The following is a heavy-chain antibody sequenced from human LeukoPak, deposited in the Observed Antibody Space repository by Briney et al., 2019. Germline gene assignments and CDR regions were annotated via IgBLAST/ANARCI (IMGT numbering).Heavy chain of an antibody. CDR1: GFTFSSYG. J-gene: IGHJ5*02. Sequence: PGRSLRLSCAASGFTFSSYGMHWVRQAPGKGLEWVAVIWYDGSNKYYADSVKGRFTISRDNSKNTLYLQMNSLRAEDTAVYYCASGIWFGDRGWFDPWGQGTLVTVSS. D-gene: IGHD3-10*01. CDR2: IWYDGSNK. V-gene: IGHV3-33*01. CDR3: ASGIWFGDRGWFDP.